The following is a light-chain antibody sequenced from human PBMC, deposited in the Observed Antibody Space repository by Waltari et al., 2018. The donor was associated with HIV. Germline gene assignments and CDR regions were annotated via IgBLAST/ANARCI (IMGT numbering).Light chain of an antibody. CDR2: AAS. Sequence: DIQLTQSTSSLSASVGDRVTITCRASQSIGTYLTWYQQKPGKAPYLVMYAASTLQSGVPSRFSGSGTGTDFTLTISSLRPEDFATYYCQQTSIIPRTFGPGTKVENK. J-gene: IGKJ1*01. CDR3: QQTSIIPRT. CDR1: QSIGTY. V-gene: IGKV1-39*01.